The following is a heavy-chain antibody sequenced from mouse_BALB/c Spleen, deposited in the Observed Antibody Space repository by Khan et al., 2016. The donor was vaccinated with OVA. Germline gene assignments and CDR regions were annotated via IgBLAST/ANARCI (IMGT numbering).Heavy chain of an antibody. J-gene: IGHJ2*01. CDR2: IDSNGCST. V-gene: IGHV5-6-3*01. CDR3: ARSGI. CDR1: RFTISSYG. D-gene: IGHD1-1*01. Sequence: EVEPVESGGGIVQPGGSLKRCCAASRFTISSYGMSSVRQTPDKRLEMVATIDSNGCSTDDPDSVKRRFTITGNNAKNALYQQMRSLKSEDTAMYYCARSGIWGQGTTLTVSS.